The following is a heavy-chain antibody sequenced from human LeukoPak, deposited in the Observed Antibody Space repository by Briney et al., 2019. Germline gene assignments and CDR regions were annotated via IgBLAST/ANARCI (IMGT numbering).Heavy chain of an antibody. V-gene: IGHV4-59*01. CDR2: ISYSGRT. CDR1: GGSITNNY. Sequence: SETLSLTCTVSGGSITNNYWSWIRQPPGKGLEWIGYISYSGRTNYNPSLKSRVTISVDTSKNQFSLKLNSVTAADTAVYYCARGEGAGFDPWGQGTLVTVSS. J-gene: IGHJ5*02. CDR3: ARGEGAGFDP.